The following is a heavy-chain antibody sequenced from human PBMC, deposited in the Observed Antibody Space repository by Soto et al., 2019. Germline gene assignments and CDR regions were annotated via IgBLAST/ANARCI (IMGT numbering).Heavy chain of an antibody. CDR2: INHSGST. Sequence: SETLSLTCAVYGGSFSGYYWSWIRQPPGKGLEWIGEINHSGSTNYNPSLKSRVTISVDTSKNQFSLKLSSVTAADTAVYYCARGSWGTLDVWGQGTSVPVSS. J-gene: IGHJ6*02. D-gene: IGHD7-27*01. CDR3: ARGSWGTLDV. CDR1: GGSFSGYY. V-gene: IGHV4-34*01.